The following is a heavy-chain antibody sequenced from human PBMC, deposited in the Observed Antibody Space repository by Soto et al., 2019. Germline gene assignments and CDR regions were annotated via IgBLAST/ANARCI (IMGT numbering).Heavy chain of an antibody. CDR1: GASISGSYYY. V-gene: IGHV4-39*01. D-gene: IGHD1-20*01. J-gene: IGHJ4*02. CDR2: VFYTGFT. CDR3: APSQKRYNWNYFDH. Sequence: QLQLQESGPGLVKPSETLSLTCAVSGASISGSYYYWAWLRQSPGKGPDWIGSVFYTGFTSYNPSLERPVSVSVDTSKRQFSLKLSAVTAAGTAVYYCAPSQKRYNWNYFDHWGQGALVTVSS.